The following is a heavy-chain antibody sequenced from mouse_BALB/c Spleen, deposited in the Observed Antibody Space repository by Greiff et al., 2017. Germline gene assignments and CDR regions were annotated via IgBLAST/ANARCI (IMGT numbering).Heavy chain of an antibody. CDR2: ISYSGST. J-gene: IGHJ4*01. V-gene: IGHV3-2*02. D-gene: IGHD2-1*01. CDR3: ARRGGNYPYYYAMDY. Sequence: EVKLQESGPGLVKPSQSLSLTCTFTGYSITSDYAWNWIRQFPGNKLEWMGYISYSGSTSYNPSLKSRISITRDTSKNQFFLQLNSVTTEDTATYYCARRGGNYPYYYAMDYWGQGTSVTVSS. CDR1: GYSITSDYA.